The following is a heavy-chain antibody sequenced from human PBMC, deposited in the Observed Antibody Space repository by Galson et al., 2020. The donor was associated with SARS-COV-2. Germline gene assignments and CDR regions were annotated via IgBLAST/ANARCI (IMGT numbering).Heavy chain of an antibody. Sequence: SETLSLTCAVYGGSFSGYYWSWIRQPPGKGLEWIGEINHSGSTNYNPSLKSRVTISVDTSKNQFSLKLSSVTAADTAVYYCARLFSGIAVAGTYNWFDPWGQGTLVTVSS. CDR1: GGSFSGYY. CDR2: INHSGST. CDR3: ARLFSGIAVAGTYNWFDP. V-gene: IGHV4-34*01. J-gene: IGHJ5*02. D-gene: IGHD6-19*01.